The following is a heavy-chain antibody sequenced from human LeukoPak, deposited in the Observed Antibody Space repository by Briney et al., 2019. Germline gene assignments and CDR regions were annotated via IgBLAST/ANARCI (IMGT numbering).Heavy chain of an antibody. D-gene: IGHD3-16*01. V-gene: IGHV1-24*01. J-gene: IGHJ4*02. CDR1: GYTLTELS. CDR2: FDPEDGET. CDR3: ARDPPGLTLGSPGDY. Sequence: ASVKVSCKVSGYTLTELSMHWVRQAPGKGLEWMGGFDPEDGETIYAQKLQGRVTMTTDTSTNTAYMELRSLTSDDTAVYYCARDPPGLTLGSPGDYWGQGTLVIVSS.